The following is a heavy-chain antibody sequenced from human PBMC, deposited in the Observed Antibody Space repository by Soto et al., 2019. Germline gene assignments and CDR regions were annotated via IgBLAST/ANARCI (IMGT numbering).Heavy chain of an antibody. CDR1: GFTFSSYG. J-gene: IGHJ6*02. V-gene: IGHV3-30*18. Sequence: PGGSLRLSCAASGFTFSSYGMHWVRQAPGKWLEWVAVISYDGSNKYYADSVKGRFTISRDNSKNTLYLQMNSLRAEDTAVYYCAKVQEVVVPPSYYYYGMDVWGQGXTVTVYS. D-gene: IGHD3-22*01. CDR2: ISYDGSNK. CDR3: AKVQEVVVPPSYYYYGMDV.